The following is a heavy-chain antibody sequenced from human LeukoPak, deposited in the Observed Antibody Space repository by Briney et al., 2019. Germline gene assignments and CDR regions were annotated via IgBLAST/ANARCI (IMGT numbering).Heavy chain of an antibody. CDR2: INHSGST. D-gene: IGHD3-16*02. Sequence: PSETLSLTCAVYGGSFSGYYWSWIRQPPGKGLEWIGEINHSGSTNYNPSLKSRVTISVDTSKNQFSLKLISVTAADTAVYHCARGSNDYVWGSYRYLALYYFDYWGQGTLVTVSS. CDR3: ARGSNDYVWGSYRYLALYYFDY. V-gene: IGHV4-34*01. J-gene: IGHJ4*02. CDR1: GGSFSGYY.